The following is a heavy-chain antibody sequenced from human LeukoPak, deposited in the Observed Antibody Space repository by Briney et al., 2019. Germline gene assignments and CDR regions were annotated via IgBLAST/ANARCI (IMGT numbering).Heavy chain of an antibody. V-gene: IGHV4-59*01. CDR2: IYYSGST. J-gene: IGHJ4*02. Sequence: SEPLSLTCTVSGGSISSYYWSWIRQPPGKGLEWIGYIYYSGSTNYNPSLKSRVTISVDTSKNQFSLKLSSVTAADTAVCYCAREYSNWYFDYWGQGTLVTVSS. CDR1: GGSISSYY. D-gene: IGHD4-11*01. CDR3: AREYSNWYFDY.